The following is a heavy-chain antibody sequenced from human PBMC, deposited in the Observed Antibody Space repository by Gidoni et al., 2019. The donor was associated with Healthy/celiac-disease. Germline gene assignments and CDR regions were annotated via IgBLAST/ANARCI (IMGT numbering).Heavy chain of an antibody. D-gene: IGHD3-9*01. CDR3: ARDRNILTGYYILGLDY. J-gene: IGHJ4*02. Sequence: QVQLVESGGGVVQPGRSLRLSCAASGFTFSSYGMHWVRQALGKGLEWVAVIWYDGSKKYYADSVKGRFTISRDNSKNTLYLQMNSLRAEDTAVYYCARDRNILTGYYILGLDYWGQGTLVTVSS. CDR2: IWYDGSKK. CDR1: GFTFSSYG. V-gene: IGHV3-33*01.